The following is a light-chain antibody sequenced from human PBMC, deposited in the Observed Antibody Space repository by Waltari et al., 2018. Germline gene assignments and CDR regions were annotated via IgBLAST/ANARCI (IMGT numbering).Light chain of an antibody. CDR3: QTGGHGTWV. CDR2: VNSDGSH. J-gene: IGLJ3*02. V-gene: IGLV4-69*01. CDR1: SGHSTNV. Sequence: QLLLTQSPSASASLGASVKLTCTLSSGHSTNVIAWLQKRPEKGPRYLMEVNSDGSHNKGDEIPDRFSGSSSGAERYLTISSLQSEDEADYYCQTGGHGTWVFGGGTKLTVL.